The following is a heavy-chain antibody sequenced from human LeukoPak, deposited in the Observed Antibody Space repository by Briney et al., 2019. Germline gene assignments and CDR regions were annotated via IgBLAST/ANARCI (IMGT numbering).Heavy chain of an antibody. CDR1: GFTFSSYA. CDR2: IGGSDDRT. D-gene: IGHD1-7*01. CDR3: AKDQCDWNCPLHY. Sequence: PGGSLRLSCAASGFTFSSYAMSWVRQGPGKGLEWVSVIGGSDDRTNYADSVKGRFTISRDNSKNSLYLQMNSLRAEDTAVYYCAKDQCDWNCPLHYWGQGTLVTVSS. J-gene: IGHJ4*02. V-gene: IGHV3-23*01.